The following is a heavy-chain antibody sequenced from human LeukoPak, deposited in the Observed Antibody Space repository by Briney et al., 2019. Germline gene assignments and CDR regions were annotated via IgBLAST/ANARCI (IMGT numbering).Heavy chain of an antibody. CDR3: ARAGQLAPDY. Sequence: GGSLSLFCAASGFTFSSYSMNWVRQAPGEGLVWVSYISSTSTTIYYADSVKRRFTISRDNAKNSLYLQMNSLRAEDTAVYYCARAGQLAPDYWGQGTLVTVSS. J-gene: IGHJ4*02. CDR2: ISSTSTTI. D-gene: IGHD6-6*01. CDR1: GFTFSSYS. V-gene: IGHV3-48*01.